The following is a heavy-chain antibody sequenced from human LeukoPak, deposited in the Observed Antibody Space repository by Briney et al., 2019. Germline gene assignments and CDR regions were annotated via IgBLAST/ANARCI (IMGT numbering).Heavy chain of an antibody. Sequence: PGGSLRLSCAASGFTFSSYSMNWVRQAPGKGPEWVSSISSSSSYIYYADSVKGRFTISRDSAKNSLYLQMNSLRAEDTAVYYCAADPVAGFDYWGQGTLVTVSS. J-gene: IGHJ4*02. V-gene: IGHV3-21*01. D-gene: IGHD6-19*01. CDR2: ISSSSSYI. CDR3: AADPVAGFDY. CDR1: GFTFSSYS.